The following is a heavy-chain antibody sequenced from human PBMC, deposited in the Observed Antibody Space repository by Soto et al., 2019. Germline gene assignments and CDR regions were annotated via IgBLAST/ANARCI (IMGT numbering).Heavy chain of an antibody. D-gene: IGHD5-18*01. CDR1: GGSINSGGYC. V-gene: IGHV4-31*03. CDR3: SRGILV. J-gene: IGHJ4*02. CDR2: ISYGGST. Sequence: QVQLQESGPGLVKPSQTLSLTCTVSGGSINSGGYCWSWIRQHPGKGLDWIGCISYGGSTSYNPSLKSRVTISVDTSKNXXSLKLTSVTAADTAVYYCSRGILVWGQGALITVSS.